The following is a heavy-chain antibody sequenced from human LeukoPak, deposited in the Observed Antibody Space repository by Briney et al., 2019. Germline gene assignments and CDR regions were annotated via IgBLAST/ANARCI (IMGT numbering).Heavy chain of an antibody. CDR2: ISAYNGNT. V-gene: IGHV1-18*01. CDR1: GYTFTSYG. J-gene: IGHJ4*02. Sequence: ASVKVSCQASGYTFTSYGISWVRQAPGQGLEWMGWISAYNGNTNYAQKLQGRVTMTTNTSTSTAYRELRSLRSDDAAEYCCARFLCYFDCWGQGTQVSVSS. CDR3: ARFLCYFDC.